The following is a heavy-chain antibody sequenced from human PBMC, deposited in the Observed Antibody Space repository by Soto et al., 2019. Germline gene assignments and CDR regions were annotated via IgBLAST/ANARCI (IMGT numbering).Heavy chain of an antibody. V-gene: IGHV4-39*01. CDR1: AGSITSDTYY. CDR3: ATQEVGGSYVYTFDP. J-gene: IGHJ5*02. CDR2: IYYSGST. Sequence: PSETLSLTCTVSAGSITSDTYYWGWIRQPPGKGLEWIGSIYYSGSTYYNPSLKSRVTISVDTSKNQFSLKLSSVTAADTAVYYCATQEVGGSYVYTFDPWGQGTLVIVSS. D-gene: IGHD1-26*01.